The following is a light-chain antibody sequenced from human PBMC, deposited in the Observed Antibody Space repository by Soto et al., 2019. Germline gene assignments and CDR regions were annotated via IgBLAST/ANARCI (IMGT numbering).Light chain of an antibody. J-gene: IGKJ2*01. Sequence: EIVLTQSPATLSLSPGERATLSCRASQSISSHLAWYQHKVGQAPRLLVYDASNRATGVPTRFTGSGSGTDFTLTISSLEPEDFAVYYCQQCSNWPPEYTFGQGTKVDIK. CDR2: DAS. CDR1: QSISSH. CDR3: QQCSNWPPEYT. V-gene: IGKV3-11*01.